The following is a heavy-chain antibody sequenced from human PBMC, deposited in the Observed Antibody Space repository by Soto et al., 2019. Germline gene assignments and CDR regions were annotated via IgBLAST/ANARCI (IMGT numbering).Heavy chain of an antibody. D-gene: IGHD3-10*01. CDR1: GGTFSSYA. CDR2: IIPIFGTA. Sequence: SVKVSCKASGGTFSSYAISWVRQAPGQGLEWMGGIIPIFGTANYAQKFQGRVTITADESTSTAYMEQSSLRSEDTAVYYCAKGTYYYGSAPYYFDYWGQGTLVTVSS. CDR3: AKGTYYYGSAPYYFDY. V-gene: IGHV1-69*13. J-gene: IGHJ4*02.